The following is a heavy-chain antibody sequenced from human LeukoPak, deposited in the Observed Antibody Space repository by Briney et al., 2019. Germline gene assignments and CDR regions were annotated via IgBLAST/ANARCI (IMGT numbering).Heavy chain of an antibody. Sequence: PSETLSLTCTVSGGSISSYYWSWIRQPPGKGLEWIGYIYYSGSTNYNPSLKSRVTISVDTSKNQFSLKLSSVTAADTAVYYCAGSIAVAGIDYWDQGTLVTVSS. CDR2: IYYSGST. CDR3: AGSIAVAGIDY. CDR1: GGSISSYY. D-gene: IGHD6-19*01. J-gene: IGHJ4*02. V-gene: IGHV4-59*01.